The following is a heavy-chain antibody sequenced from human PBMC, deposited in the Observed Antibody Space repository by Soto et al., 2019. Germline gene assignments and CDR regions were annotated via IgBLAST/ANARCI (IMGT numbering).Heavy chain of an antibody. Sequence: ASVKVSCTASGYTFTSYYMHWVRQAPGQGLEWMGIINPSGGSTSYAQKFQGRVTMTRDTSTSTVYMELSSLRSEDTAVYYCARVEGITIFGVVNPLDVWGQGTTVTVSS. J-gene: IGHJ6*02. CDR2: INPSGGST. CDR3: ARVEGITIFGVVNPLDV. D-gene: IGHD3-3*01. CDR1: GYTFTSYY. V-gene: IGHV1-46*01.